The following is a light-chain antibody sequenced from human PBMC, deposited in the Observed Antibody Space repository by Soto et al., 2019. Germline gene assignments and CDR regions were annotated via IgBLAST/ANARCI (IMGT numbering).Light chain of an antibody. CDR1: SSDVGGYNY. Sequence: QSALTQPASVSGSPGQSITISCTGTSSDVGGYNYVSWYQQHPGKAPKLMIYEVSNRPSGVSDRFSGSKSGNTATLAISGLQAEDEADYYCSSYSSSSRVFGGGTKVTLL. CDR2: EVS. CDR3: SSYSSSSRV. V-gene: IGLV2-14*01. J-gene: IGLJ2*01.